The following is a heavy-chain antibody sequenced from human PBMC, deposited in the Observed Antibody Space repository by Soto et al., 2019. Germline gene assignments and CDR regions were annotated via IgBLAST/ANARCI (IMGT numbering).Heavy chain of an antibody. J-gene: IGHJ5*02. D-gene: IGHD3-3*01. CDR1: GGSISSGDYY. CDR2: IYYSGST. Sequence: QVQLQESGPGLVKPSQTLSLTCTVSGGSISSGDYYWSWIRQHPGKGLEWIGYIYYSGSTYYNPSPKIRVTISVNTSKIQFSLKLSSVTAADTAVYYCARWWSGSRQGFDPWGQGTLVTVSS. CDR3: ARWWSGSRQGFDP. V-gene: IGHV4-31*03.